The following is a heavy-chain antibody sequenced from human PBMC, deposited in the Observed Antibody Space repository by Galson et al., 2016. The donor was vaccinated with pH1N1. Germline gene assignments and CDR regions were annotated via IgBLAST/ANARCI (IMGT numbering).Heavy chain of an antibody. CDR2: ISGSGDIT. D-gene: IGHD3-10*01. J-gene: IGHJ6*03. V-gene: IGHV3-23*01. CDR1: GFTFSSFA. Sequence: SLRLSCAASGFTFSSFAMTWVRQAPGKGLDWVSTISGSGDITNFGDSVKGRFTISRDNSKNTLYLEMNCLRAEDSAVYFCAKGGDYFASGPFSYMDVWGKGTPVTVSS. CDR3: AKGGDYFASGPFSYMDV.